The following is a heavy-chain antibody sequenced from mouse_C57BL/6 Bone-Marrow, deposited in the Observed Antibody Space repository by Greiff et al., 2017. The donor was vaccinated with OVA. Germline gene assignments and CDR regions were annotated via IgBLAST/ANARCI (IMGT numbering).Heavy chain of an antibody. J-gene: IGHJ4*01. CDR3: AKEIYDSYAMDY. D-gene: IGHD2-3*01. Sequence: ESGPGLVKPSQSLSLTCSVTGYSITSGYYWNWIRQFPGNKLEWMGYISYDGSNNYNPSLKNRFSITRDTSKNQFFLKLNSVTTEDTATYYCAKEIYDSYAMDYWGQGTSVTVSS. CDR2: ISYDGSN. V-gene: IGHV3-6*01. CDR1: GYSITSGYY.